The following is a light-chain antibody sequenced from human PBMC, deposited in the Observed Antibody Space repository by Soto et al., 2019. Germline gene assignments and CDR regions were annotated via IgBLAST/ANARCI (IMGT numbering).Light chain of an antibody. Sequence: QSVLTQPASVSGSPGQSITISCTGTSSDVGGYNYVSWYQQHPGKATKLMIYDVSNRPSGVSNRFSGSKSGNTASLTISGLQAEDEADYYCSSYTSSSLRVSGTGTKVTVL. CDR3: SSYTSSSLRV. J-gene: IGLJ1*01. CDR2: DVS. CDR1: SSDVGGYNY. V-gene: IGLV2-14*01.